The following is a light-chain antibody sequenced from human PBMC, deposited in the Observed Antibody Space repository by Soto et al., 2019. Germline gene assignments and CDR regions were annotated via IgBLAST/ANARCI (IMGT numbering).Light chain of an antibody. J-gene: IGKJ1*01. CDR2: SAS. V-gene: IGKV3-20*01. CDR1: QSVASSY. CDR3: QQYGSSPWT. Sequence: ENVLTQSPGTLSLSPGERVTLSCRASQSVASSYLAWYQQKPGQAPRLLIYSASSRATGIPDRLSGSGSGTDFTLTISRLEPEDFAVYYCQQYGSSPWTFGQGTKVAIK.